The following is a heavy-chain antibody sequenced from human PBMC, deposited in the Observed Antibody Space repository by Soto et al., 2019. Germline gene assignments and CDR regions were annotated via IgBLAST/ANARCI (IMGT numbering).Heavy chain of an antibody. V-gene: IGHV4-39*01. D-gene: IGHD2-15*01. CDR3: ARHTPAISTSDH. CDR2: IYYSGST. J-gene: IGHJ4*02. CDR1: GGSISSSSYY. Sequence: KPSETLSLTCTVSGGSISSSSYYWGWIRQPPGKGLEWIGSIYYSGSTYYNPSLKSRVTISVDTSKNQFSLKLSSVTAADTAVYYCARHTPAISTSDHWGKGTLVTVSS.